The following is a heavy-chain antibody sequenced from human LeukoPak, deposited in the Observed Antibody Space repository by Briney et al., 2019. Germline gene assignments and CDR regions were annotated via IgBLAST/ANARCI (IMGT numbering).Heavy chain of an antibody. CDR2: IYYSGST. CDR3: ATTADQLTPLGY. V-gene: IGHV4-59*08. J-gene: IGHJ4*02. D-gene: IGHD2-2*01. CDR1: GGSISSYY. Sequence: SETLSLTCSVSGGSISSYYWSWIRQPPGKGLEWIGYIYYSGSTNYNPSLKSRVTISVDTSKNQFSLILSSVTAADTAVYYCATTADQLTPLGYWGQGTLVTVSS.